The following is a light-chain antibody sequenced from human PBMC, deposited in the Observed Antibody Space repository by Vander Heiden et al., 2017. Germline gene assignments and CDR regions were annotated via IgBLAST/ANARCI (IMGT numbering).Light chain of an antibody. CDR3: SSYTSSSHVV. V-gene: IGLV2-14*01. Sequence: QLALLPPPSVSASPGPSITISSTGSVSAARGYTYASWSQQNTGNAPKLMIYEVSNRPAGVSNRFSGSKSGNTASLTISGLQAEDEADYYCSSYTSSSHVVFGGGTKLTVL. CDR1: VSAARGYTY. CDR2: EVS. J-gene: IGLJ2*01.